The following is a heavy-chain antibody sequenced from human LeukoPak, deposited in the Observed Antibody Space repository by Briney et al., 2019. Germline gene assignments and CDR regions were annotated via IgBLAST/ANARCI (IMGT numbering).Heavy chain of an antibody. CDR2: MNPNSGNT. D-gene: IGHD6-19*01. CDR1: GYTFTSYD. Sequence: ASVKVSCKASGYTFTSYDINWVRQATGQGLEWMGWMNPNSGNTGYAQKFQGRVTMTTDTSTSTAYMELRSLRSDDTAVYYCARIAVAGYYYYMDVWGKGTTVTVSS. J-gene: IGHJ6*03. CDR3: ARIAVAGYYYYMDV. V-gene: IGHV1-8*02.